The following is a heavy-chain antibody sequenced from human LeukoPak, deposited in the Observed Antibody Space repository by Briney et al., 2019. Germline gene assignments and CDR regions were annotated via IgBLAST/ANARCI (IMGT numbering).Heavy chain of an antibody. V-gene: IGHV3-74*01. J-gene: IGHJ4*02. CDR2: INSDGSST. CDR1: GFTFSSHW. Sequence: GGSLRLSCAASGFTFSSHWMHWVRQAPGKGLVWVSRINSDGSSTTYADSVKGRFTISRDNSKNTLYLQMNSLRAEDTAVYYCAKTVVRGVIKYYFDYWGQGTLVTVSS. CDR3: AKTVVRGVIKYYFDY. D-gene: IGHD3-10*01.